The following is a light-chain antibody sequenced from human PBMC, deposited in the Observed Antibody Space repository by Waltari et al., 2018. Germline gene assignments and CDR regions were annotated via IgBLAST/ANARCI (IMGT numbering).Light chain of an antibody. CDR2: DAS. Sequence: EIVLTQSPATLSLSPGERATLFCRASQTVGTYLAWYQQKPGQPPRLLIFDASSRSTGIQAKFRGSGSGTDFTLTVSNLEPEDFAVYFCQQRSSWPYTFGQGTRLEI. CDR3: QQRSSWPYT. V-gene: IGKV3-11*01. CDR1: QTVGTY. J-gene: IGKJ2*01.